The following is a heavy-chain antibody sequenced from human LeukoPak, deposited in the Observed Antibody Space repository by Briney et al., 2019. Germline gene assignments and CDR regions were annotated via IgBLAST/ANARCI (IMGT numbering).Heavy chain of an antibody. CDR2: IYYSGTT. J-gene: IGHJ4*02. CDR1: GGSISSYY. Sequence: SETLSLTCTVSGGSISSYYWSWFRQPPGKGLEWIGYIYYSGTTNYNPSLKSRVTISVDKSKNQFSVMLTPVTAADTAVYYCARNGYYSADYWGQGTLVTVSS. V-gene: IGHV4-59*12. D-gene: IGHD4-17*01. CDR3: ARNGYYSADY.